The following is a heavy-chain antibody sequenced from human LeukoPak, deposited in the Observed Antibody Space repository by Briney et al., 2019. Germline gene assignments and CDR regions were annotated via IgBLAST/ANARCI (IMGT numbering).Heavy chain of an antibody. CDR3: ARGRTTFTIFGVARDWFDP. J-gene: IGHJ5*02. V-gene: IGHV1-18*01. Sequence: ASVKVSCKASGYTFTSYGISWVRQAPGQGLEWMGWISAYNGNTNYAQKLQGRVTITRNTSISTAYMELSSLRSEDTAVYYCARGRTTFTIFGVARDWFDPWGQGTLVTVSS. CDR1: GYTFTSYG. CDR2: ISAYNGNT. D-gene: IGHD3-3*01.